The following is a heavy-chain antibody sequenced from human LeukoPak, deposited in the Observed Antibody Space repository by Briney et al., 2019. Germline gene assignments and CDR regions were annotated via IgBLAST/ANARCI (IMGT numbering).Heavy chain of an antibody. CDR2: ISSGSSYT. Sequence: GGSLRLSCAASGFTFSDYYMTWIRQAPGKGLEWVSYISSGSSYTDYADSVKGRFTISRDNAKNSLYLQMNSLRAEDTAVYYCARDRPESRTLRFWECLVEYWGQGTLVTVS. V-gene: IGHV3-11*06. J-gene: IGHJ4*02. D-gene: IGHD3-3*01. CDR3: ARDRPESRTLRFWECLVEY. CDR1: GFTFSDYY.